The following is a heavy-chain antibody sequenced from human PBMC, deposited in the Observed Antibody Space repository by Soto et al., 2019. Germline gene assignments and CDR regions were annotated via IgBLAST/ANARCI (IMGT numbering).Heavy chain of an antibody. J-gene: IGHJ4*02. V-gene: IGHV4-39*01. Sequence: SETLSLTCTVSGGSISSSSYYWGWIRQPPGKGLEWIGIIYYSGSTYYNPSLKSRVTISVDTSKNQFSRKLSSVTAADTAVYYCARLSMTTVVNFDYWGQGTLVTVSS. CDR1: GGSISSSSYY. CDR2: IYYSGST. CDR3: ARLSMTTVVNFDY. D-gene: IGHD4-17*01.